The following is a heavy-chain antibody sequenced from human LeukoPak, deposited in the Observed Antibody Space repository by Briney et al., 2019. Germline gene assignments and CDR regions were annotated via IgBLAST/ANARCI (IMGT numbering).Heavy chain of an antibody. CDR2: INAGNGNT. CDR1: GYTFTSYA. D-gene: IGHD3-10*01. CDR3: ARDHGSGSCYNVPPYYYYGMDV. V-gene: IGHV1-3*01. Sequence: ASVKVSFKASGYTFTSYAMHWVRQAPGQRLEWMGWINAGNGNTKYSQKFQGRVTITRDTSASTAYMELSSLRSEDTAVYYCARDHGSGSCYNVPPYYYYGMDVWGQGTTVTVSS. J-gene: IGHJ6*02.